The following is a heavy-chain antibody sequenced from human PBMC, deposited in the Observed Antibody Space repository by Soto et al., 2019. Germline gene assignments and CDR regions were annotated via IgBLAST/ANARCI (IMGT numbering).Heavy chain of an antibody. CDR1: GFTFSSYA. J-gene: IGHJ4*02. D-gene: IGHD3-22*01. CDR3: AKDALTYYYDSSGYYDY. CDR2: ISGSGGST. Sequence: EVQLLESGGGLVQPGGSLRLSCAASGFTFSSYAMSWVRQAPGKGLEWVSAISGSGGSTYYADSVKGRFTISRDNSKNTLYLQRNSLRAEDTAVYYCAKDALTYYYDSSGYYDYWGQGTLVTVSS. V-gene: IGHV3-23*01.